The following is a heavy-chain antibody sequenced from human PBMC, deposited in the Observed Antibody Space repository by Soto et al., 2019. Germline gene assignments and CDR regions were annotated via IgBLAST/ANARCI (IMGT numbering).Heavy chain of an antibody. D-gene: IGHD4-17*01. CDR2: IYYSGST. Sequence: SETLSLTCTVSGGSISSGGYYWSWIRQHPGKGLEWIGYIYYSGSTNYNPSLKSRVTISVDTSKNQFSLKLSSVTAADTAVYYCARGDSTVTSPAGGFDYWGQGTLVTVSS. CDR1: GGSISSGGYY. CDR3: ARGDSTVTSPAGGFDY. V-gene: IGHV4-61*08. J-gene: IGHJ4*02.